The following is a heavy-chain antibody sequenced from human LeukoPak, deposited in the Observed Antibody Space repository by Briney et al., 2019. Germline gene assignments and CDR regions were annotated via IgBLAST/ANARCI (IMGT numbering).Heavy chain of an antibody. Sequence: ASVKVSCKASGYTFTSYGISWVRQAPGQGLEWMGWISAYNGNTNYAQKLQGRVTMTTDTSTSTAYMELRSLRSDDTAVYYCARSNGLLWFGEFDYWGQGTQVTVSS. V-gene: IGHV1-18*04. D-gene: IGHD3-10*01. J-gene: IGHJ4*02. CDR2: ISAYNGNT. CDR1: GYTFTSYG. CDR3: ARSNGLLWFGEFDY.